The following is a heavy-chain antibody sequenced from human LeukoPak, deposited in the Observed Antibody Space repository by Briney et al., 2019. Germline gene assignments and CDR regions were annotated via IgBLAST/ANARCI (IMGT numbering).Heavy chain of an antibody. CDR3: ARASTYTIFGVVIPRQDAFDI. D-gene: IGHD3-3*01. J-gene: IGHJ3*02. CDR1: GYTFTGYY. V-gene: IGHV1-2*02. CDR2: INPKSGGT. Sequence: ASVKVSCKASGYTFTGYYMHWVRQAPGQGLEWMGWINPKSGGTNYAQKFKGRVTITRETSISTAHMELSRLRSDDTAVYYCARASTYTIFGVVIPRQDAFDIWGQGTMVTVSS.